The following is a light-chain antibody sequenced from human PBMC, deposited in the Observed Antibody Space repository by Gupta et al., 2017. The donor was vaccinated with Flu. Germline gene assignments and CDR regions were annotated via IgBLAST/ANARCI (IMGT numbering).Light chain of an antibody. CDR3: QSEDTTYVV. Sequence: NFMLTQPHSVSESPGKTVTISCTRSSGSIASAYVQWYQLRPCSSPIIVVSEDYHRPSGVPDRFSASIDRSSNSASPTISGVQTEDEADYYVQSEDTTYVVFGGGTKLTVL. CDR2: EDY. CDR1: SGSIASAY. J-gene: IGLJ2*01. V-gene: IGLV6-57*01.